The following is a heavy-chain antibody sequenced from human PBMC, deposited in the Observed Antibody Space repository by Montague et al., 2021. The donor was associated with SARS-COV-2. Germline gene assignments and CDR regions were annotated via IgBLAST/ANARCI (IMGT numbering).Heavy chain of an antibody. D-gene: IGHD3-10*01. Sequence: SETLSLTCTVSGGSISSYYWSWIRQPPGKGLEWIGYIYYSGSTNYNPSLKSRVTISVDTSKNQFSLKLSSVTAADAAVYYCARHGVLWVGVAENWFDPWGRGTLVTVSS. CDR1: GGSISSYY. CDR3: ARHGVLWVGVAENWFDP. CDR2: IYYSGST. V-gene: IGHV4-59*08. J-gene: IGHJ5*02.